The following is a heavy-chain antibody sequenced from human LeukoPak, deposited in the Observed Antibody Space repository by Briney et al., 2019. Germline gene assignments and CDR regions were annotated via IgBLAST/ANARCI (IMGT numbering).Heavy chain of an antibody. CDR1: GFTFRSYG. V-gene: IGHV3-30*02. CDR2: IRFDGSNQ. Sequence: GGSLRLSCAASGFTFRSYGMHWVRQAPGKGLEWVAFIRFDGSNQYYADSVKGRFTISRDNSKNTLYLQMNSLRTEDTAVYYCAKVPGKCELVDYWGQGTLVTVSS. D-gene: IGHD1-26*01. CDR3: AKVPGKCELVDY. J-gene: IGHJ4*02.